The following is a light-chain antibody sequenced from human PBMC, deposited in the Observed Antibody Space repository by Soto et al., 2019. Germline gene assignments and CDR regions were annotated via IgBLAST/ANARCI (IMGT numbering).Light chain of an antibody. V-gene: IGLV2-11*01. CDR3: CSYAGGYTYL. J-gene: IGLJ1*01. CDR1: GNDVGAYNY. Sequence: QSTLTQLRSVYGSPGRSVTISCTGTGNDVGAYNYVSWYQQHPGRPPKLMIYDVARWPSGVPDRFSGSKSGDTASLTISGLQAEDEADYFCCSYAGGYTYLFGTGTKVTVL. CDR2: DVA.